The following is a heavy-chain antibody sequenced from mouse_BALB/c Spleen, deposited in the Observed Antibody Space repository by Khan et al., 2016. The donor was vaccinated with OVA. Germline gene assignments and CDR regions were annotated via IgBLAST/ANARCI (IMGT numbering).Heavy chain of an antibody. CDR2: ISSGSSTI. D-gene: IGHD1-1*01. J-gene: IGHJ4*01. V-gene: IGHV5-17*02. CDR1: GFTFSSFG. Sequence: EVQLQESGGGLVQPGGSRKLSCAASGFTFSSFGMHWVRQAPEKGLEWVAYISSGSSTIFYADTVKGRFTISRDNPKNTLFLQMTILRSEDTAMYYCARSTSVVARAMDYWGQGTSVTVSS. CDR3: ARSTSVVARAMDY.